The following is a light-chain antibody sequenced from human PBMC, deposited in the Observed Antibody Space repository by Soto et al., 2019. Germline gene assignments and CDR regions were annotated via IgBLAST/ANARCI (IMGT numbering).Light chain of an antibody. Sequence: QSVLTQPPSVSGAPGQRVTISCTGSSSNIGAGYDVHWYQQLPGTAPKLLIYGNSNRPSGVPDRFSGSKSGTSASLAITGLQAEDEADYYCLLVYSDTVIFGGGTKLTVL. V-gene: IGLV1-40*01. J-gene: IGLJ2*01. CDR1: SSNIGAGYD. CDR2: GNS. CDR3: LLVYSDTVI.